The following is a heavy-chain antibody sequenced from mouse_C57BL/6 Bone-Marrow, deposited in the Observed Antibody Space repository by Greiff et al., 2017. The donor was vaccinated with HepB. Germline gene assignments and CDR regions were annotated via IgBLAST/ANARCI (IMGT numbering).Heavy chain of an antibody. CDR3: ARGGTTVVALYAMDY. Sequence: QVQLQQPGAELVKPGASVKMSCKASGYTFNSYWITWVKQRPGQGLEWIGDIYPGSGSTNYNEKFKSKATLTVDTSSSTAYMQLSSLTSEDSSVYYCARGGTTVVALYAMDYWGQGTSVTVSS. J-gene: IGHJ4*01. CDR1: GYTFNSYW. CDR2: IYPGSGST. D-gene: IGHD1-1*01. V-gene: IGHV1-55*01.